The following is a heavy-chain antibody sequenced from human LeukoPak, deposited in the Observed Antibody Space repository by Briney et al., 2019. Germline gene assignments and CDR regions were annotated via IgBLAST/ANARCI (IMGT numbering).Heavy chain of an antibody. Sequence: ASVKVSCKAFGYTFTGYYMHWVRQAPGQGLEWMGWINPNSGGTNYAQKFQGRVTMTRDTSISTAYMELSRLRSDDTAVYYCASSPSWIQLWSIGYWGQGTLVTVSS. CDR3: ASSPSWIQLWSIGY. CDR1: GYTFTGYY. D-gene: IGHD5-18*01. J-gene: IGHJ4*02. V-gene: IGHV1-2*02. CDR2: INPNSGGT.